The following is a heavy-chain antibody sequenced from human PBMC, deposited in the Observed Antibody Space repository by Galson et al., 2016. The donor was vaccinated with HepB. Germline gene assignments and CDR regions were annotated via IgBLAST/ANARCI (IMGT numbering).Heavy chain of an antibody. D-gene: IGHD5-12*01. V-gene: IGHV3-30*09. Sequence: SLRLSCAVSGFTFRSLSMQWVRQAPGKGLEWVAIISYDGSHKYYADAEQGRFAISRDNSKNTLYQQMSNLRAEDTAVYYCTRVKDEYNSGWNVNDYWGQGILVTVSS. CDR1: GFTFRSLS. CDR2: ISYDGSHK. CDR3: TRVKDEYNSGWNVNDY. J-gene: IGHJ4*02.